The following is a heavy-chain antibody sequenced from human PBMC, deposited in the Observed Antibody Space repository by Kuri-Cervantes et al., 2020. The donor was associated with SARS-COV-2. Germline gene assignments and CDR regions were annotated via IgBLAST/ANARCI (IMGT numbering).Heavy chain of an antibody. D-gene: IGHD2-15*01. CDR1: GYSFTSYW. J-gene: IGHJ4*02. CDR3: ARRVGYYFDY. V-gene: IGHV5-10-1*01. CDR2: IDPSDSYT. Sequence: GGSLRLSCEGSGYSFTSYWISWVRQMPGKGLEWMGRIDPSDSYTNYSPSFQGHVTISADKSISTAYLQWSSLKASDTAMYYCARRVGYYFDYWGQGTLVTVSS.